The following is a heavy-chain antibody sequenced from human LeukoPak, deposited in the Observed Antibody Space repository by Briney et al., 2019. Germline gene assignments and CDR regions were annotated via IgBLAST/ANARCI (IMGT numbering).Heavy chain of an antibody. CDR2: IYHLGAT. V-gene: IGHV4-4*02. J-gene: IGHJ4*02. D-gene: IGHD2-15*01. CDR1: GGSISSSNW. Sequence: SETLSLTCAVSGGSISSSNWWSWVRQPPGKGLEWIGDIYHLGATNYNPSLNSRVTISVDKSKNQFSLNLSSVTAADTAVYYCARAFLVGYSPEEFFFDYWGQGTLVTVSS. CDR3: ARAFLVGYSPEEFFFDY.